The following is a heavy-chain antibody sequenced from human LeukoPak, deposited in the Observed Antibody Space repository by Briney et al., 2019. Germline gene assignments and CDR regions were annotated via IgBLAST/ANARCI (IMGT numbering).Heavy chain of an antibody. Sequence: GGTLRLSCAASGFTFSSNPMSWVRQAPGKGLEWVSAISGSGINTYYADSVTGRFTISRDNSRNTLYLQMNSLRAEDTAVYYCVQGGGYCGGDCFFYFDYWGPGTLVTVFS. CDR3: VQGGGYCGGDCFFYFDY. D-gene: IGHD2-21*02. V-gene: IGHV3-23*01. J-gene: IGHJ4*02. CDR1: GFTFSSNP. CDR2: ISGSGINT.